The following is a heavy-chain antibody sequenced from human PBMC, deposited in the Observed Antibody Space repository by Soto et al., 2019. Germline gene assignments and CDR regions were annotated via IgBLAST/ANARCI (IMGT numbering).Heavy chain of an antibody. CDR1: GGSISSSSYY. D-gene: IGHD4-4*01. V-gene: IGHV4-39*01. CDR3: ATTTVGDYYSYSGMDV. Sequence: PSETLSLTCTVSGGSISSSSYYWGWIRQPPGKGLEWIGSIYYSGSTYYNPSLKSRVTISVDTSKNQFSLKLSSVTAADTAVYYCATTTVGDYYSYSGMDVWGQGNTVTFS. J-gene: IGHJ6*02. CDR2: IYYSGST.